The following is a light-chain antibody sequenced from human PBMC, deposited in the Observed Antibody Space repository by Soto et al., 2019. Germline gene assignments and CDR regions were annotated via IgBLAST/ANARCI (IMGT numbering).Light chain of an antibody. CDR2: DVT. V-gene: IGLV2-14*03. CDR1: NRDVGGYNY. J-gene: IGLJ1*01. CDR3: CSYTSSTTRLYV. Sequence: QSALTQPASVSGSPGQSITISCTGTNRDVGGYNYVSWYQQHPGKAPKLMIYDVTHRPSGVSNRFSGSKSGNTASLTISGLQADDEADYYCCSYTSSTTRLYVFGTGTKVTVL.